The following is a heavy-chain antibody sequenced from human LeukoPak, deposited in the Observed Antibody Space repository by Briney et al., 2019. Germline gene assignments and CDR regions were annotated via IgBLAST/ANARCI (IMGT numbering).Heavy chain of an antibody. D-gene: IGHD6-13*01. CDR2: ITPVFGTV. J-gene: IGHJ4*02. CDR1: GGTFSSDI. V-gene: IGHV1-69*06. Sequence: SVKLSCKASGGTFSSDIINWVRQAPGQGLEWMGGITPVFGTVNYAQKFQGRGTITADKPTSTAYMELNSLRSEDTALYYCARGGSSTWPPRPFDYWGQGTLVTVSS. CDR3: ARGGSSTWPPRPFDY.